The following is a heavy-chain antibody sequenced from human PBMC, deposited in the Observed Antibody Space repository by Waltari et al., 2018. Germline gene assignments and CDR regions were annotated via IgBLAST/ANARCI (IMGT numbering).Heavy chain of an antibody. CDR1: GYTFTSYA. CDR2: INAGNGNT. CDR3: AREAAGLRYFDWFIVLFGMDV. J-gene: IGHJ6*02. Sequence: QVQLVQSGAEVKKPGASVKVSCKASGYTFTSYAMHWVRQAPGQRLEWMGWINAGNGNTKYSQKFQGRVTITRETSASTAYMELSSLRSEDTAVYYCAREAAGLRYFDWFIVLFGMDVWGQGTTVTVSS. D-gene: IGHD3-9*01. V-gene: IGHV1-3*01.